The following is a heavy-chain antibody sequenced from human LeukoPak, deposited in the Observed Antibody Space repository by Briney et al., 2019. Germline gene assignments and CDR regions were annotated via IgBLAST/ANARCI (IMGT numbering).Heavy chain of an antibody. V-gene: IGHV3-30*18. D-gene: IGHD6-19*01. CDR2: ISYDGNNK. Sequence: PGGSLRLSCAVSGFTFSRYGMHWVRQAPGKGLEWVAVISYDGNNKYYADSVKGRFTISRDNSKNTLYLQMDNLRAEDTAVYYCAKYQRQWLPKGGFDYWGQGTLVTVSS. CDR3: AKYQRQWLPKGGFDY. J-gene: IGHJ4*02. CDR1: GFTFSRYG.